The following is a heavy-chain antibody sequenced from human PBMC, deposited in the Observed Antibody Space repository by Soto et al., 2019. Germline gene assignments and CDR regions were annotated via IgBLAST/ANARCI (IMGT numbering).Heavy chain of an antibody. CDR2: ISGSGGST. J-gene: IGHJ4*02. D-gene: IGHD2-21*02. CDR3: AKVRKYCGGDCAGYFDY. CDR1: GFTFSSYA. Sequence: GGSLRLSCAASGFTFSSYAMSWVRQAPGKGLEWVSAISGSGGSTYYADSVKGRFTISRDNSKNTLYLQMNSLRAEDTAVYYCAKVRKYCGGDCAGYFDYSGQGTLVTVS. V-gene: IGHV3-23*01.